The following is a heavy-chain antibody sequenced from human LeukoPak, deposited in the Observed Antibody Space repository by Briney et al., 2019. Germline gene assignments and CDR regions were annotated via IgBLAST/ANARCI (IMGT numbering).Heavy chain of an antibody. J-gene: IGHJ5*02. CDR3: ARDLYSSSWYGDNWFDP. CDR1: GFTFSSYS. D-gene: IGHD6-13*01. V-gene: IGHV3-21*01. CDR2: ISSSSSYI. Sequence: GGSLRLSCAASGFTFSSYSMNWVRQAPGKGLEWVSSISSSSSYIYYADSVKGRFTISRDNAKNSLYLQMNSLIAEDTAVYYCARDLYSSSWYGDNWFDPWGQGTLVTVSS.